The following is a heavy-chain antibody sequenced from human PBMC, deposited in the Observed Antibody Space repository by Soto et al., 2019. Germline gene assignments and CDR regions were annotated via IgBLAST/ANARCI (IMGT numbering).Heavy chain of an antibody. CDR2: ISGSGGST. J-gene: IGHJ6*03. CDR3: AKGAYSSSWWYYYYYMDV. V-gene: IGHV3-23*01. D-gene: IGHD6-13*01. Sequence: EVQLLESGGGLVQPGGSLRLSCAASGFTFSSYAMSWVRQAPGKGLEWVSAISGSGGSTYYADSVKGRFTISRDHSKNTLYLQMNSPRAEDTAVYYCAKGAYSSSWWYYYYYMDVWGKATTVTVSS. CDR1: GFTFSSYA.